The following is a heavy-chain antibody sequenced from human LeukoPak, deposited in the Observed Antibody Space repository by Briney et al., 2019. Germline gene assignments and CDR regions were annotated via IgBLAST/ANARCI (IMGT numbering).Heavy chain of an antibody. CDR2: INPSGGST. Sequence: ASVKVSCKASGYTFSSYYMHWVRQTPGQGIEWMGIINPSGGSTSYAQKFQGRVTMTRDTSTSTVYMELSSLRSEDTAVYYCARATAAAGSAPDYWGQGTLVAVSS. J-gene: IGHJ4*02. CDR1: GYTFSSYY. CDR3: ARATAAAGSAPDY. V-gene: IGHV1-46*01. D-gene: IGHD6-13*01.